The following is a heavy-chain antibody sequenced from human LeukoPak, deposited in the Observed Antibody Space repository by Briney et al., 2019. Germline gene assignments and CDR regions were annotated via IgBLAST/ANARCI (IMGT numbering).Heavy chain of an antibody. CDR2: IHNSGRT. Sequence: PSETLSLTCSVSGGSVSSYYWSWIRQSPGKVLEWIGYIHNSGRTNYNPSLKSRVTGFVDTSKNQVSLRLSSVTAADTAVYYCARHGTISSESYFDYWGQGALVTVSS. CDR1: GGSVSSYY. CDR3: ARHGTISSESYFDY. J-gene: IGHJ4*02. V-gene: IGHV4-59*08. D-gene: IGHD1-14*01.